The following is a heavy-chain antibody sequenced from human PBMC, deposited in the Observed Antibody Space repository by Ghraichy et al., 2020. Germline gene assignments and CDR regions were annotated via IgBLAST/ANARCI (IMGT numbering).Heavy chain of an antibody. D-gene: IGHD6-13*01. J-gene: IGHJ4*02. CDR1: GGTFSSYA. V-gene: IGHV1-69*13. CDR2: IIPIFGTA. Sequence: SVKVSCKASGGTFSSYAISWVRQAPGQGLEWMGGIIPIFGTANYAQKFQGRVTITADESTSTAYMELSSLRSEDTAVYYCARGASGAAEHYTQAGFDYWGQGTLVTVSS. CDR3: ARGASGAAEHYTQAGFDY.